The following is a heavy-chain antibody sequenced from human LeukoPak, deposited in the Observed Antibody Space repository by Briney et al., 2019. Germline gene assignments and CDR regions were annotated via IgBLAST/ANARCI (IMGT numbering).Heavy chain of an antibody. Sequence: ASVKVSCKASGYTFTGYYMHWVRQAPGQGLEWMGWINPNSGGTNYAQKFQGRVTMTRDTSISTAYMELSRLRSDDTAVYYCARSSGYSYGNWFDPWGRGTLVTVSS. CDR2: INPNSGGT. J-gene: IGHJ5*02. D-gene: IGHD3-22*01. CDR1: GYTFTGYY. V-gene: IGHV1-2*02. CDR3: ARSSGYSYGNWFDP.